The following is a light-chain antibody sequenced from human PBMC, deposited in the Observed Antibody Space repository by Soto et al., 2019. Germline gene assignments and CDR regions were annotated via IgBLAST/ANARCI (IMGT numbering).Light chain of an antibody. V-gene: IGKV3-15*01. J-gene: IGKJ5*01. CDR2: GAS. CDR3: QQYNIWPLIT. CDR1: QSVSSS. Sequence: EIVMTQSPATLSVSPGERATLSCRASQSVSSSLAWYQQKPGQAPRLLIYGASTRATGIPARFSGSGSGTDFTLTISSLQSEDFAVYYCQQYNIWPLITFGQGTRLEI.